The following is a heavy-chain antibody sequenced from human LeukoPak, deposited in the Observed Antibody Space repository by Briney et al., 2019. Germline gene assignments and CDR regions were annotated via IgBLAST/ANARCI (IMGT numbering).Heavy chain of an antibody. CDR2: ISGDGDNK. Sequence: GGSLRLSCAASGFRFSDFSVNWVRQAPGRGLEWVSDISGDGDNKHYADSVRGRFTISRDNSSNTLSLQMSGLRTDDTAVYFCVIPRSNAWYGPFQYWGQGTPVTVSS. J-gene: IGHJ4*02. CDR1: GFRFSDFS. CDR3: VIPRSNAWYGPFQY. D-gene: IGHD6-13*01. V-gene: IGHV3-23*01.